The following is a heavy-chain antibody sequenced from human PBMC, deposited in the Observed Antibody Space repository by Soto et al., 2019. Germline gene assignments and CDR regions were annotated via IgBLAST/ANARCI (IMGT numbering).Heavy chain of an antibody. Sequence: SVKVSCKASGYTFTSYAMHWVRXAPGQXLEWMGWINAGNGNTKYSQKFQGRVTITRDTSPSTAYMELSSLRSEDTAVYYCARSYNWNDDYYYYGMDVWGQGTTVTVSS. D-gene: IGHD1-1*01. J-gene: IGHJ6*02. V-gene: IGHV1-3*01. CDR1: GYTFTSYA. CDR3: ARSYNWNDDYYYYGMDV. CDR2: INAGNGNT.